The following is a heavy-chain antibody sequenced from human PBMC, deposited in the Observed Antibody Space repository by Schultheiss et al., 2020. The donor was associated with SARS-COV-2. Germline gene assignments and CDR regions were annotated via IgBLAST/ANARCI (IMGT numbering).Heavy chain of an antibody. D-gene: IGHD2-15*01. CDR3: ARDYDCSGGSCHNPEAYYYYGMDV. CDR1: GYTFTSYG. J-gene: IGHJ6*02. V-gene: IGHV1-69*04. Sequence: SVKVSCKASGYTFTSYGISWVRQAPGQGLEWMGRIIPILGIANYAQKFQGRVTITADKSTSTAYMELSSLRSEDTAVYYCARDYDCSGGSCHNPEAYYYYGMDVWGQGTTVTVSS. CDR2: IIPILGIA.